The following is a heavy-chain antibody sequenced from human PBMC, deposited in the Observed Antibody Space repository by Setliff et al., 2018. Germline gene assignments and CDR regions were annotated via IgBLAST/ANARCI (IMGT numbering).Heavy chain of an antibody. V-gene: IGHV3-74*01. CDR3: ARGPWKHSAYYYYYYMDV. CDR1: GFTLSSYW. J-gene: IGHJ6*03. D-gene: IGHD1-1*01. CDR2: INSDGSST. Sequence: QPGGSLRLSCAASGFTLSSYWMHWVRQAPGKGLVWVSRINSDGSSTSYADSVKGRFTISRDNAKNTLYLQMNSLRAEDTAVYYCARGPWKHSAYYYYYYMDVWGKGTTVTVSS.